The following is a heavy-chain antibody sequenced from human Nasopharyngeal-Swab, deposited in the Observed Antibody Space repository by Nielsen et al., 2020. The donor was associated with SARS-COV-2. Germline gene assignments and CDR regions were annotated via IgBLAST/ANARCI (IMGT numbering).Heavy chain of an antibody. CDR3: AREGDLCSGGSCYWFYWFDP. D-gene: IGHD2-15*01. J-gene: IGHJ5*02. CDR2: IYSGGST. CDR1: GFTVSSNY. V-gene: IGHV3-53*01. Sequence: LSLTCAASGFTVSSNYMSWVRQAPGKGLEWVSVIYSGGSTYYADSVKGRFTISRDNSKNTLYLQMNSLRAEDTAVYYCAREGDLCSGGSCYWFYWFDPWGQGTLVTVSS.